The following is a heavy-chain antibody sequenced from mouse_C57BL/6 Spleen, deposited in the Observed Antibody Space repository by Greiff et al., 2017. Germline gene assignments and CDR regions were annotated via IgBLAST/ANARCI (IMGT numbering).Heavy chain of an antibody. J-gene: IGHJ3*01. CDR2: IWSGGST. CDR1: GFSLTSYG. Sequence: QVQLQQSGPGLVQPSQSLSITCTVSGFSLTSYGVHWFRQSPGKGLEWLGVIWSGGSTDDYAAFISRLSISKDNSKSQVFFKMNSLQADDTAIDYCARESTDGYYFAYWGQGTLVTVSA. V-gene: IGHV2-2*01. CDR3: ARESTDGYYFAY. D-gene: IGHD2-3*01.